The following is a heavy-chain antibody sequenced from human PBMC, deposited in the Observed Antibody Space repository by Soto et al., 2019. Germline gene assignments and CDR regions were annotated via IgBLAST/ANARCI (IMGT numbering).Heavy chain of an antibody. CDR3: ARVREGSGIAVAGYFDS. J-gene: IGHJ4*02. Sequence: ETLSLTCAVYGGSFSGYYWSWIRQPPGKGLEWIGEINHSGSTNYNPSLKSRVTISVDTSKNQFSLKLSSVTAADTAVYFCARVREGSGIAVAGYFDSWGPGTLVTVSS. V-gene: IGHV4-34*01. CDR1: GGSFSGYY. D-gene: IGHD6-19*01. CDR2: INHSGST.